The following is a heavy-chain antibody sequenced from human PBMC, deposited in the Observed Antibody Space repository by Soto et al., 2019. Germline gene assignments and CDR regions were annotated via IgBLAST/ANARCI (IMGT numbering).Heavy chain of an antibody. CDR3: ARELDCSGGSCYSGGAFDI. CDR1: GYTFTSYA. V-gene: IGHV1-3*01. D-gene: IGHD2-15*01. CDR2: INAGNGNT. J-gene: IGHJ3*02. Sequence: GPSVKVSCKASGYTFTSYAMHWVRQAPGQRLEWMGWINAGNGNTKYSQKFQGRVTITRDTSASTAYMELSSLRSEDTAVYYCARELDCSGGSCYSGGAFDIWGQGTMVTVSS.